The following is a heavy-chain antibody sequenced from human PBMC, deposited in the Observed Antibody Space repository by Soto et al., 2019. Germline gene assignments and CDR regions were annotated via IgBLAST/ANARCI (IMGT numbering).Heavy chain of an antibody. CDR2: ISGSGGST. CDR1: GFTFSSYA. CDR3: AKVAAAGTFSYYYGMDV. D-gene: IGHD6-13*01. V-gene: IGHV3-23*01. J-gene: IGHJ6*02. Sequence: PGGSLRLSCAASGFTFSSYAMSWVRQAPWKGLEWVSAISGSGGSTYYADSVKGRFTISRDNSKNTLYLQMNSLRAEDTAVYYCAKVAAAGTFSYYYGMDVWGQGTTVTVSS.